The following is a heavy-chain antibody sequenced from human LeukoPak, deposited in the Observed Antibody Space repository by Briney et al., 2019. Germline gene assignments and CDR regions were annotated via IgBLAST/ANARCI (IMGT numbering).Heavy chain of an antibody. CDR3: ARAVADPVDAFDI. V-gene: IGHV3-21*01. Sequence: GGSLRLSCAASGFTFSSYSMNWVRQAPGKGLEWVSSISSSSSYIYYADSVKGRFTISRDNAKNSLYLQMNSLRAEDTAVYYCARAVADPVDAFDIWGQGTMVTVSS. CDR2: ISSSSSYI. CDR1: GFTFSSYS. J-gene: IGHJ3*02. D-gene: IGHD6-19*01.